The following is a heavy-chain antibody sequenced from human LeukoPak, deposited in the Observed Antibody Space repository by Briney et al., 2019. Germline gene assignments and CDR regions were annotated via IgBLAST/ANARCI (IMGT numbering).Heavy chain of an antibody. J-gene: IGHJ4*02. CDR3: AREASYSSSWATFDY. D-gene: IGHD6-13*01. V-gene: IGHV3-48*01. CDR2: ISISHSTM. Sequence: GGSLRLSCAASGFTLSTCNMNWVRQAPGKGLEWVSYISISHSTMYFEDSVKGRFTISRDNAKNSVYLQMNSLRAEDTAVYYCAREASYSSSWATFDYWGQGTLVTVSS. CDR1: GFTLSTCN.